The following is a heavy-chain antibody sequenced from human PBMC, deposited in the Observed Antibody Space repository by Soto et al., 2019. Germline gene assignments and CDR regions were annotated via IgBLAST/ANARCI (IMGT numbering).Heavy chain of an antibody. D-gene: IGHD2-2*01. J-gene: IGHJ5*02. CDR3: ARVRQFCSSSSCYLDP. Sequence: PSETLSLTCGVSGDSISSNNWWNWARQPPGKGLEWIGEILHSGSTNYNPSLKSRVIISLDKSKNQFSLKLNSVTAADTAVYYCARVRQFCSSSSCYLDPWGQGTLVTV. V-gene: IGHV4-4*02. CDR1: GDSISSNNW. CDR2: ILHSGST.